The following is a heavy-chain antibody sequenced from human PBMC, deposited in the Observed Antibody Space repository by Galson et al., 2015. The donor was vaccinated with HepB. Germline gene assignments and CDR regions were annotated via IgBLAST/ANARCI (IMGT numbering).Heavy chain of an antibody. J-gene: IGHJ4*02. D-gene: IGHD5-18*01. CDR3: AREQGYGHYRTSDY. Sequence: SLRLSCAVSGFTFNTHGMHWVRQAPGQGLEWVAVITHDGDEAYADYAKGRFAISRDTSRNTVYLEMNSLRAEDTAIYYCAREQGYGHYRTSDYWGQGTLVTVSS. CDR1: GFTFNTHG. V-gene: IGHV3-30*12. CDR2: ITHDGDE.